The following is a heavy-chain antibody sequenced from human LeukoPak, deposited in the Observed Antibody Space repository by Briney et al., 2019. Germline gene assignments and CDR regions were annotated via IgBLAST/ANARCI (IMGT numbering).Heavy chain of an antibody. CDR1: GYTFTGYY. CDR3: ATSIEAEIWYFDY. CDR2: IDPKRGGT. D-gene: IGHD1-14*01. Sequence: AAVKVSCKASGYTFTGYYMHWLRQAPGQGRTWMGWIDPKRGGTNYAQKFQGRVTMSRDTSISTAYMEVSRLRSDDTAVYYCATSIEAEIWYFDYWGQGTLVTVSS. V-gene: IGHV1-2*02. J-gene: IGHJ4*02.